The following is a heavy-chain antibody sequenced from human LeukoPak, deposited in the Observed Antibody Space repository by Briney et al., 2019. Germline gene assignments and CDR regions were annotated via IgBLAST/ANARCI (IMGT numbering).Heavy chain of an antibody. D-gene: IGHD5-18*01. CDR3: ARDRRCSYGLGGDY. CDR1: GFTFSSYE. J-gene: IGHJ4*02. CDR2: ISSGGSTI. V-gene: IGHV3-48*03. Sequence: PGGSLRLSCAASGFTFSSYEMNWVRQAPGKGLEWVSYISSGGSTIYYADSVRGRFTISRDNAKNSLYLQMNSLRAEDTAVYYCARDRRCSYGLGGDYWGQGTLVTVSS.